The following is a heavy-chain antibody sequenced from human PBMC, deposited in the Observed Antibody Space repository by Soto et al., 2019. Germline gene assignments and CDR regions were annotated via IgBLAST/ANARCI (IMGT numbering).Heavy chain of an antibody. CDR2: IYHSGST. J-gene: IGHJ4*02. Sequence: SETLSLTCAVSGGSISSSNWWSWVRQPPGKGLEWIGEIYHSGSTNYNPSLESRVTISVDKSKNQFSLKLSSVTAADTAVYYCASYVDTAMVTSVDFDYWGQGTLVTVSS. V-gene: IGHV4-4*02. D-gene: IGHD5-18*01. CDR3: ASYVDTAMVTSVDFDY. CDR1: GGSISSSNW.